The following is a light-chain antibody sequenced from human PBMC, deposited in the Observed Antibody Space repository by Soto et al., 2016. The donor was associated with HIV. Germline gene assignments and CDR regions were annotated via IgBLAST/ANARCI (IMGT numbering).Light chain of an antibody. Sequence: DIQMTQSPSSLSASVGDRVTITCRASQNINSYLNWYQQKPGQAPKVLIYAASSLQIGVPSRFSGSGSGTDFTLTISSLQPEDFATYYCQQSYNAPRTFGQGTKLEIK. J-gene: IGKJ2*01. CDR3: QQSYNAPRT. V-gene: IGKV1-39*01. CDR2: AAS. CDR1: QNINSY.